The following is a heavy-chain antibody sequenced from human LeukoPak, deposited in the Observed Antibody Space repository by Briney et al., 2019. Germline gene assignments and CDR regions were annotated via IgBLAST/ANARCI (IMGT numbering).Heavy chain of an antibody. CDR3: SRDYYDSSGYTRDRAFDI. D-gene: IGHD3-22*01. V-gene: IGHV3-49*04. J-gene: IGHJ3*02. CDR1: GFTFGDFA. CDR2: IRSKAHGGTT. Sequence: GGSLRFSCTASGFTFGDFAMSWVRQAPGKGLEWVGFIRSKAHGGTTEFAASVKGRFTISRDDSKSIAHLQMNSLKTEDTAVYYCSRDYYDSSGYTRDRAFDIWGQGTMVTVSS.